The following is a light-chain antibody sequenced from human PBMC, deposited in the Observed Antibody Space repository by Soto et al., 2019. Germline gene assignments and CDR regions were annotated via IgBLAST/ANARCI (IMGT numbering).Light chain of an antibody. Sequence: QSVLTQPPSVSGAPGQRVTISCTGSSSNIGSGYDVHWYQQLPGTVPKLLIYGNTNRPSGVPDRFSGSKSGTSASLAITGLQAEDEADYYCQSSDSSLSGYVVFGGGTKVTV. CDR2: GNT. J-gene: IGLJ2*01. V-gene: IGLV1-40*01. CDR3: QSSDSSLSGYVV. CDR1: SSNIGSGYD.